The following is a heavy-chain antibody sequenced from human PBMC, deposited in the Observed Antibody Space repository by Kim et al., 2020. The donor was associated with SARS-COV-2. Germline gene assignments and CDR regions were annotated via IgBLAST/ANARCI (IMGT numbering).Heavy chain of an antibody. V-gene: IGHV4-59*01. Sequence: SETLSLTCTVSGGSINGFHWSWIRQPPGKGLEWIGFIYTSGRTNYNPSLKSRVTISFDISKNQFSLKLTSVTAADTAVYYCAREQLRFSGSFHFDYWGQGPLVTVSS. CDR1: GGSINGFH. CDR2: IYTSGRT. D-gene: IGHD1-26*01. CDR3: AREQLRFSGSFHFDY. J-gene: IGHJ4*02.